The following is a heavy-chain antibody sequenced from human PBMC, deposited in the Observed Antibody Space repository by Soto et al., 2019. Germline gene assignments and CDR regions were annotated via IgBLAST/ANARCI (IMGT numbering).Heavy chain of an antibody. D-gene: IGHD3-22*01. Sequence: PGGSLRLSCAASGFTFSSYAMHWVRQAPGKGLEWVAVISYDGSNKYYADSVKGRFTISRDNSKNTLYLQMNSLRAEDTAVYYCARDLFTYYYDSSGYPDYWGQGTLVTVSS. V-gene: IGHV3-30-3*01. CDR1: GFTFSSYA. CDR3: ARDLFTYYYDSSGYPDY. CDR2: ISYDGSNK. J-gene: IGHJ4*02.